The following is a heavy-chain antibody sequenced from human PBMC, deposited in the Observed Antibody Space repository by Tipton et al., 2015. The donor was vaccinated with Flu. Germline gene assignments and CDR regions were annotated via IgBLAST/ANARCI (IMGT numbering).Heavy chain of an antibody. J-gene: IGHJ6*02. V-gene: IGHV5-51*01. CDR3: ARHNGDIEITGDYFYYFGVDV. Sequence: QLVQSGAEVKKPGESLKISCKGSGYSFTSYWIGWVRQMPGKGLEWMGIIYPGDSDTRYSPSFQGQVTISADKSISTAYLQWSSLKASDSAMFYCARHNGDIEITGDYFYYFGVDVWGQGTTVSVSS. CDR1: GYSFTSYW. CDR2: IYPGDSDT. D-gene: IGHD5-12*01.